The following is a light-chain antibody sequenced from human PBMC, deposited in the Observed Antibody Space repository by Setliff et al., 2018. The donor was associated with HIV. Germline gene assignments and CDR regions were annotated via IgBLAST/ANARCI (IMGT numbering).Light chain of an antibody. J-gene: IGLJ1*01. CDR2: DVS. V-gene: IGLV2-11*01. CDR3: CSHADDWP. CDR1: SSDVGDYNY. Sequence: QSVLAQPASVSGSPGQSITISCTGTSSDVGDYNYVSWYQQHPGKAPKLMIYDVSKRPSGVPDRFSGSKSGNTASLTISGLQAEDEADYYCCSHADDWPFGTGTKVTVL.